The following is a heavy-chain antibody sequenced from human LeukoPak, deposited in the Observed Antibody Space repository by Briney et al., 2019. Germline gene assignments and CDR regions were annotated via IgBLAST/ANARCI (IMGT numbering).Heavy chain of an antibody. Sequence: ASVKGSCKASGYTFTSYYMHWVRRAPGQGLEWMGWINPNSGATNYAQKFQGRVTMTRDTSITTAYMELSSLRSDDTAIFYCATGVNFDYWGQGTLVSVSS. J-gene: IGHJ4*02. CDR1: GYTFTSYY. CDR2: INPNSGAT. V-gene: IGHV1-2*02. CDR3: ATGVNFDY.